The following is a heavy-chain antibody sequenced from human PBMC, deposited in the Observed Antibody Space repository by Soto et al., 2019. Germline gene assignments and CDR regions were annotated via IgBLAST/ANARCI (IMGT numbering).Heavy chain of an antibody. CDR2: ISGSGDSI. V-gene: IGHV3-23*01. CDR3: AKGPGSYSDFDY. CDR1: GFTFSSYA. D-gene: IGHD1-26*01. J-gene: IGHJ4*02. Sequence: EVQLLESGGGLVQPGGSLRLSCAASGFTFSSYAMSWVRQAPGKGLEWVSSISGSGDSIYYADSVKGRFTISRDNSKNTLYLQMNSLRAEDTDLYYCAKGPGSYSDFDYWGQGTLVTVSS.